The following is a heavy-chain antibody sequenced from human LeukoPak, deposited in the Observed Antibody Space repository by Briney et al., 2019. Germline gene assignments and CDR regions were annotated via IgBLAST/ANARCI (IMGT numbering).Heavy chain of an antibody. Sequence: SETLSLTCTVSGGSISSYYWSWIRQPPGKGLEWIGYIYYSGSTNYNPSLKSRVTISVDTSKNQFSLKVNSMTAADTAVYYCARHKVVIPFDYWGQGTLVTVSS. V-gene: IGHV4-59*08. D-gene: IGHD3-22*01. CDR2: IYYSGST. CDR3: ARHKVVIPFDY. J-gene: IGHJ4*02. CDR1: GGSISSYY.